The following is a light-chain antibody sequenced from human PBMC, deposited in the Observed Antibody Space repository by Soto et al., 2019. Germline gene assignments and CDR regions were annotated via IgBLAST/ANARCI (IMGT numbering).Light chain of an antibody. CDR3: QSNYILPWT. CDR1: QDINTF. Sequence: IQLTQSPSSLSASVGDTVTITCRASQDINTFFSWYQQKPGKAPKLLIYAASTLQSGVPSRFGGNGSGTHFTLTINTLQFDDFASYYCQSNYILPWTFGQGTKVEIK. V-gene: IGKV1-39*01. J-gene: IGKJ1*01. CDR2: AAS.